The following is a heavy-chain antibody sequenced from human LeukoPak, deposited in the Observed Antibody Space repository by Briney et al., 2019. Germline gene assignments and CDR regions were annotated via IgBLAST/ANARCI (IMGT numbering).Heavy chain of an antibody. CDR2: IYYSGST. Sequence: SETLSLTCTVSGGSISSYYWSWIRQPPGKGLEWIGYIYYSGSTNYNPSLKSRFTISVDTSKNQFSLKLSSVTAADTAVYYCARDRGITIFGVVIGDAFDIWGQGTMVTVSS. CDR3: ARDRGITIFGVVIGDAFDI. J-gene: IGHJ3*02. V-gene: IGHV4-59*01. CDR1: GGSISSYY. D-gene: IGHD3-3*01.